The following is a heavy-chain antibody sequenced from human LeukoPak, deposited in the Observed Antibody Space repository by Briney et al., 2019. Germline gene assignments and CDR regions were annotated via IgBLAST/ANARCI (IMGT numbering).Heavy chain of an antibody. J-gene: IGHJ4*02. CDR1: GFTFSSYA. CDR3: ARDYVASVVAATPYFDY. V-gene: IGHV3-30*04. CDR2: ISYDGSNK. D-gene: IGHD2-15*01. Sequence: PGGSLRLSCAASGFTFSSYAMHWVRQAPGKGLEWVAVISYDGSNKYYADSVKGRFTISRDNSKNTLYLQMNSLRAEDTAVYYCARDYVASVVAATPYFDYWGQGTLVTVSS.